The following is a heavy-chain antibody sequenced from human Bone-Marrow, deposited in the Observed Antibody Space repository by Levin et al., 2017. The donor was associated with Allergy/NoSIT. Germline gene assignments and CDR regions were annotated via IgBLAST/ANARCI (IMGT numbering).Heavy chain of an antibody. Sequence: GGSLRLSCAASGFTFSSYSMNWVRQAPGKGLEWVSYISSSSSTIYYADSVKGRFTISRDNAKNSLYLQMNSLRDEDTAVYYCARDYYGSGSYYEFFVYWGQGTLVTVSS. CDR2: ISSSSSTI. V-gene: IGHV3-48*02. CDR3: ARDYYGSGSYYEFFVY. CDR1: GFTFSSYS. J-gene: IGHJ4*02. D-gene: IGHD3-10*01.